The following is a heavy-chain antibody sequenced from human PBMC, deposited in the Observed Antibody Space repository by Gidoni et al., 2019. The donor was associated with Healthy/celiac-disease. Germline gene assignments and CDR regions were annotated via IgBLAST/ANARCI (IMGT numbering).Heavy chain of an antibody. D-gene: IGHD5-18*01. CDR1: GFTFSSYG. Sequence: QVQLVEAGGGVVQPGRSLRIACAASGFTFSSYGMHWVRQAPGKGLEWVAVISYDGSNKYYADSVKGRFTISRDNSKTTLYLQMNSLRAEDTAVYYCAKQRGRGYSYGYGDYWGQGTLVTVSS. CDR2: ISYDGSNK. CDR3: AKQRGRGYSYGYGDY. J-gene: IGHJ4*02. V-gene: IGHV3-30*18.